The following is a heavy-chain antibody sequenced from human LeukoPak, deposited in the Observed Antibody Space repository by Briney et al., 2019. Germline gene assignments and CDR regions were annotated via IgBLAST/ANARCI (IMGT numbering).Heavy chain of an antibody. CDR3: ARAGVGAIYYFDY. D-gene: IGHD1-26*01. J-gene: IGHJ4*02. CDR2: IWYDGSNK. CDR1: GFTFSNYG. Sequence: GGSLRLSCAASGFTFSNYGMHWVRQAPGKGLEWVVLIWYDGSNKYYADSVGGRFTISRDNSKNTLYLQMKSLRVEDTAVYYCARAGVGAIYYFDYWGQGTLVTVSS. V-gene: IGHV3-33*01.